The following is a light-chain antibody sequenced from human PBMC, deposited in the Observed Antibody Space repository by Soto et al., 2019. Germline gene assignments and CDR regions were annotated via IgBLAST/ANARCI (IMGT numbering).Light chain of an antibody. CDR1: QSVSTN. J-gene: IGKJ1*01. CDR2: GAS. CDR3: QQHHNWPPWT. Sequence: EIVMTQSPATLSVSPGERATLSCRASQSVSTNLAWYQQKPGQAPRLLIYGASTRATGIPARFSGSGSGTEFTLTISSLQSEDSALYYCQQHHNWPPWTFGQGTKVEIK. V-gene: IGKV3-15*01.